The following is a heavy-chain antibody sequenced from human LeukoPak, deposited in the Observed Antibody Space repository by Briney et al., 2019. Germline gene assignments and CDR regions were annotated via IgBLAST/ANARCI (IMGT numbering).Heavy chain of an antibody. CDR1: GFIFSSYA. CDR2: ISSDGRHI. J-gene: IGHJ6*02. D-gene: IGHD2-21*01. CDR3: ARCGGTCSLPSTSAMDV. Sequence: PGGSLRLSCAASGFIFSSYAVHWVRQAPGKGLEWVAVISSDGRHIFYADSVKGRFTISRDNSKNTLYLQMNSLIAEDTALYLCARCGGTCSLPSTSAMDVWSQGTTVTVS. V-gene: IGHV3-30*04.